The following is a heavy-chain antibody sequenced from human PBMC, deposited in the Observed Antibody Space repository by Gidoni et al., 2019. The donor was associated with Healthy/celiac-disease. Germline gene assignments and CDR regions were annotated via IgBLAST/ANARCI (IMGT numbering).Heavy chain of an antibody. V-gene: IGHV5-51*01. Sequence: EVQLVQSGAEVKKPGESLKISCKGSGYSFTSYWIGWVRQMPGKGLEWMGIIYPGDSDTRYSPSFQGQVTISADKSISTAYLQWSSLKASDTAMYYCARGDCSGGSCYIEVAFDIWGQGTMVTVSS. CDR3: ARGDCSGGSCYIEVAFDI. CDR2: IYPGDSDT. J-gene: IGHJ3*02. D-gene: IGHD2-15*01. CDR1: GYSFTSYW.